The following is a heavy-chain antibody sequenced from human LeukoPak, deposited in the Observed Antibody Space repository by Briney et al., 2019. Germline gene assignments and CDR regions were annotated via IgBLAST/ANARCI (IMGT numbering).Heavy chain of an antibody. CDR3: AKDSSTPPLDYFDY. Sequence: GGSLRLSCAAPGLTFSSYAMSWVRQAPGKGPEWVSAISGSGGSTYYADSVKGRFTISRDNSKNTLYLQMNSLRAEDTAVYYCAKDSSTPPLDYFDYWGQGTLVTVSS. CDR1: GLTFSSYA. CDR2: ISGSGGST. V-gene: IGHV3-23*01. J-gene: IGHJ4*02. D-gene: IGHD6-6*01.